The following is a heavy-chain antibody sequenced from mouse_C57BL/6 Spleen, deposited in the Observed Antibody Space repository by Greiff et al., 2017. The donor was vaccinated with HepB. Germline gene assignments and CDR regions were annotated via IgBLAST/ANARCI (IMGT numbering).Heavy chain of an antibody. J-gene: IGHJ1*03. CDR3: ERRYYGGSYGYLDV. CDR2: IYPRDGST. Sequence: QVQLQQSGPELVKPGASVKLSCKASGYTFTSYDINWVKQRPGRGLEWIGWIYPRDGSTKYNEKFKGKATLTVDTSSSTAYMELHSLPSEESAVYLCERRYYGGSYGYLDVWGTGTTVTVSS. CDR1: GYTFTSYD. D-gene: IGHD1-1*01. V-gene: IGHV1-85*01.